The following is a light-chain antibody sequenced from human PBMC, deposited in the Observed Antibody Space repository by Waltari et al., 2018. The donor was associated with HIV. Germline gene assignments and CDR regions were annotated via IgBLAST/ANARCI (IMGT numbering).Light chain of an antibody. CDR3: QQYYKWPPVT. CDR2: GAS. V-gene: IGKV3-15*01. J-gene: IGKJ1*01. Sequence: EIVMTQSPATLSVSPGERATLSCRASQSVSSKLAWYQQKPGQAPRLLIYGASNRAIGIPARFSGSGSGTEFTLTISSLQSGDFAVYYCQQYYKWPPVTFGQGTKVEIK. CDR1: QSVSSK.